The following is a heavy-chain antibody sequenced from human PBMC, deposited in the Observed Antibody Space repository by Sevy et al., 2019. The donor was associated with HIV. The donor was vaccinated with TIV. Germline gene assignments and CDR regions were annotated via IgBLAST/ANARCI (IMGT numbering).Heavy chain of an antibody. CDR3: AREFCSGGSCRFDY. CDR1: GGSISSYY. Sequence: TLSLTCTVSGGSISSYYWSWIRQPPGKGLEWIGYIYYSGSTNYNPSLKSRVTISVDTSKNQFSLKLSSVTAADTAVYYCAREFCSGGSCRFDYWGQGTLVTVSS. CDR2: IYYSGST. D-gene: IGHD2-15*01. J-gene: IGHJ4*02. V-gene: IGHV4-59*13.